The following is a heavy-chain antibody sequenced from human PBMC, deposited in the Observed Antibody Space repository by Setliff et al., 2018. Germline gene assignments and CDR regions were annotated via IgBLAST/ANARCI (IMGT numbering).Heavy chain of an antibody. D-gene: IGHD7-27*01. Sequence: SETLSLTCAVYGGSFSAYYWSWVRQPPGKGLEWIGEINHSGRTTYNPSLRSRVTISVDTSKNQFSLKLNSVTAADTAVYFCARFGPLDLTGDWAFDSWGQGTLVTVSS. CDR1: GGSFSAYY. CDR2: INHSGRT. V-gene: IGHV4-34*01. CDR3: ARFGPLDLTGDWAFDS. J-gene: IGHJ4*02.